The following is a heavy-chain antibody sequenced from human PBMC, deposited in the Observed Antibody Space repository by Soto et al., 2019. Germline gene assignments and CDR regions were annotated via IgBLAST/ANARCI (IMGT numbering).Heavy chain of an antibody. V-gene: IGHV3-33*01. J-gene: IGHJ6*02. CDR3: ARDQQPRLGVYYYGMDV. Sequence: QVQLVESGGGVVQPGRSLRLSCAASGFTFSSYGMHWVRQAPGKGLEWVAVIWYDGSNKYYADSVKGRFTISRDNSKNTLYLQMNSLRAEDTAVYYCARDQQPRLGVYYYGMDVWGQGTTVTVSS. D-gene: IGHD2-8*01. CDR2: IWYDGSNK. CDR1: GFTFSSYG.